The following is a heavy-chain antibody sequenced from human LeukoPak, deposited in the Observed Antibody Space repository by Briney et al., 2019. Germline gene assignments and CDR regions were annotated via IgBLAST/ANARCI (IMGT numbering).Heavy chain of an antibody. D-gene: IGHD6-13*01. CDR3: ARAVAAAGTVWFDP. CDR1: GYTFTGYY. CDR2: INPNSGGT. Sequence: ASVKVSCKASGYTFTGYYMHWVRQAPGQGLEWMGWINPNSGGTNYAQKFQGRVTMTRDMSTSTVYMELSSLRSEDTAVYYCARAVAAAGTVWFDPWGQGTLVTVSS. J-gene: IGHJ5*02. V-gene: IGHV1-2*02.